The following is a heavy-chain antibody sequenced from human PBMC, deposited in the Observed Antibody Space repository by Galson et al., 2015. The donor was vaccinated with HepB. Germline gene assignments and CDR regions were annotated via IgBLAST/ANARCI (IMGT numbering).Heavy chain of an antibody. Sequence: SLRLSCAASGFTFSSYSMNWVRQAPGKGLEWVSYISSSSSTIYYADSVKGRFTISRDNAKNSLYLQMNSLRAEDTAVYYCARDWDSGSYYNSHLYWYFDLWGRGTLVTVSS. CDR2: ISSSSSTI. D-gene: IGHD3-10*01. V-gene: IGHV3-48*04. CDR3: ARDWDSGSYYNSHLYWYFDL. J-gene: IGHJ2*01. CDR1: GFTFSSYS.